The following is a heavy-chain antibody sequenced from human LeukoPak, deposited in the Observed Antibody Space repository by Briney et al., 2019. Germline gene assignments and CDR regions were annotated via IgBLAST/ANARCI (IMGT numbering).Heavy chain of an antibody. J-gene: IGHJ3*02. D-gene: IGHD5/OR15-5a*01. CDR3: ATPGYSVYGLHDAFDI. CDR1: GYTLTELS. CDR2: FDPEDGET. V-gene: IGHV1-24*01. Sequence: ASVKVSCKVSGYTLTELSMRWVRQAPGKGLEWMGGFDPEDGETIYAQKFQGRVTMTEDTSTDTAYMELSSLRSEDTAVYYCATPGYSVYGLHDAFDIWGQGTMVTVSS.